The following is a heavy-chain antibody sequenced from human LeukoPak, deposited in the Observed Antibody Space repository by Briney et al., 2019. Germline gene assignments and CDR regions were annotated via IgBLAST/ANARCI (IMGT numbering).Heavy chain of an antibody. CDR3: ARQGGSYYAFDY. CDR1: GNSITTYW. D-gene: IGHD1-26*01. Sequence: GESLKISCKASGNSITTYWIGWVRQKPGKGLEWMGIIYPGDSDTRYSPSFQGQVTISADKSISTAYLQWSSLKASDTAMYYCARQGGSYYAFDYWGQGTLVTVSS. J-gene: IGHJ4*02. V-gene: IGHV5-51*01. CDR2: IYPGDSDT.